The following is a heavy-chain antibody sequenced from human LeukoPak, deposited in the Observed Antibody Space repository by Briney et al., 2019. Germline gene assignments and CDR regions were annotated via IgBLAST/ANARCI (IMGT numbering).Heavy chain of an antibody. J-gene: IGHJ2*01. V-gene: IGHV1-46*01. D-gene: IGHD1-26*01. CDR1: GYTFTRYY. CDR2: INPSGGST. CDR3: ARDPARYHPRELPEIRYFDL. Sequence: ASVKVSCKASGYTFTRYYMHWVRQAPGQGLEWMGIINPSGGSTSYAQKFQGRVTMTRDMSTSTVYIELGSLRSEDTAVYYCARDPARYHPRELPEIRYFDLWCRGTLVTVSS.